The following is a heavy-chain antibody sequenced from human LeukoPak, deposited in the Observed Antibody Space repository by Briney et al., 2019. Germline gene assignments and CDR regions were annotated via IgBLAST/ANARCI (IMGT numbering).Heavy chain of an antibody. J-gene: IGHJ4*02. CDR2: IKTDGSDK. D-gene: IGHD3-10*01. Sequence: SGGSLRLSCAASGFTFSNYWMSWVRQAPGKGPEWVGDIKTDGSDKYYVGSVKGRFTISRDNAKNSLYLQMNSLRAEDTAVYYCARDSLIQYGSGSYWGFDYWGQGILGTVSS. V-gene: IGHV3-7*03. CDR3: ARDSLIQYGSGSYWGFDY. CDR1: GFTFSNYW.